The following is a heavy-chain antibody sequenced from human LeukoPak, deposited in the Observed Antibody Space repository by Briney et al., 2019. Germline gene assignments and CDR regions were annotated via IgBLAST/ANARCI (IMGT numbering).Heavy chain of an antibody. CDR2: ISGSGCST. J-gene: IGHJ4*02. V-gene: IGHV3-23*01. D-gene: IGHD1-26*01. CDR1: GFTFSSYA. CDR3: AKDRRVGATTWYFDY. Sequence: GGSLRLSCAASGFTFSSYAMSWVRQAPGKGLEWVSAISGSGCSTYYADSVKGRFTISRDNSKNTLYLQMNSLRAEDTAVYYCAKDRRVGATTWYFDYWGQGTLVTVSS.